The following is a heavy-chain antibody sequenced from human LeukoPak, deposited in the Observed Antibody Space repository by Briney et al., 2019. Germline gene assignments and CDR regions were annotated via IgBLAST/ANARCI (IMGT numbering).Heavy chain of an antibody. CDR3: ARAPYSSSWLDY. Sequence: SETLSLTCTVSGGSISSYYWSWIRQPPGKGLEWIGYIYYSGSTNYNPSLKSRITISVDTSKNQFSLKLSSVTAADTAVYYCARAPYSSSWLDYWGQGTLVTVSS. V-gene: IGHV4-59*12. D-gene: IGHD6-13*01. J-gene: IGHJ4*02. CDR2: IYYSGST. CDR1: GGSISSYY.